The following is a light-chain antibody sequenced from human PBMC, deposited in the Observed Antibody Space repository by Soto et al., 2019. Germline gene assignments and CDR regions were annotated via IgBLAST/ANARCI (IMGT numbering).Light chain of an antibody. CDR2: KAS. CDR3: QQYHSYSLT. CDR1: QSISSW. V-gene: IGKV1-5*03. Sequence: DIQTTQSPSTLSASVGDRVTITCRASQSISSWLAWYQQKPGKAPKLLIYKASSLEGGVPSRFSGSGSGTDFTLTISSLQPYDFATYYCQQYHSYSLTFGGGTKLDIK. J-gene: IGKJ4*01.